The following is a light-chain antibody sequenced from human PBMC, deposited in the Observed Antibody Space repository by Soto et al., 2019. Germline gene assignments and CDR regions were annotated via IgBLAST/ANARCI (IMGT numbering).Light chain of an antibody. J-gene: IGKJ1*01. CDR2: DAS. CDR3: QQRSNWPE. CDR1: QGIRNY. V-gene: IGKV3-11*01. Sequence: EVVLTQSPATLSLSPGERATLSCRASQGIRNYLAWYQQKPGQAPRLLIYDASNRATGIPARFSGSGSGTDFTLTISSLEPEDFAVYYCQQRSNWPEFGQGTKV.